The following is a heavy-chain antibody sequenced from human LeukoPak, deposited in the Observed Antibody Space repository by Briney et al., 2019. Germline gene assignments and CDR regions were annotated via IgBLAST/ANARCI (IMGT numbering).Heavy chain of an antibody. V-gene: IGHV3-15*01. CDR3: TTGALIAAAGSTDY. CDR1: GFTLSNAW. J-gene: IGHJ4*02. D-gene: IGHD6-13*01. CDR2: IKSKTDGGTT. Sequence: PGGSLRLSCAASGFTLSNAWMSWVRQAPGKGLEWVGRIKSKTDGGTTDYAAPVKGRFTISRNDSKNTLYLQMNSLKTEDTAVYYCTTGALIAAAGSTDYWGQGTLVTVSS.